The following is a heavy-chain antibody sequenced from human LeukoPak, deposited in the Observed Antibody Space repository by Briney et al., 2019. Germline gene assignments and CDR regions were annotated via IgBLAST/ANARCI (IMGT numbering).Heavy chain of an antibody. Sequence: GRSLRLSCAASGFTFDDYAMHWVRQAPGKGLEWVSGISWNSGSIGYADSVKGRFTISRDNAKNSLYLQMNSLRAEDTALYYCAKESSPDPVGGFGLVYWGQGTLVTVSS. D-gene: IGHD1-14*01. CDR1: GFTFDDYA. CDR2: ISWNSGSI. J-gene: IGHJ4*02. V-gene: IGHV3-9*01. CDR3: AKESSPDPVGGFGLVY.